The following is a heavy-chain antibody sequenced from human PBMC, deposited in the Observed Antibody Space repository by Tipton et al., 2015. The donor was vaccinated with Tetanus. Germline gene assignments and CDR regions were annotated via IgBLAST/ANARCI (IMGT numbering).Heavy chain of an antibody. CDR3: AHYGDKEYFQD. CDR1: GFTFKNAW. V-gene: IGHV3-15*01. D-gene: IGHD4-17*01. J-gene: IGHJ1*01. Sequence: SLRLSCAASGFTFKNAWMSWVRQAPGKGLEWVGLIRRESDGGTTDHATPVTGRFTISRDDSKNTLYLQMNSLITEDTAVYYCAHYGDKEYFQDWGQGTLVTVSS. CDR2: IRRESDGGTT.